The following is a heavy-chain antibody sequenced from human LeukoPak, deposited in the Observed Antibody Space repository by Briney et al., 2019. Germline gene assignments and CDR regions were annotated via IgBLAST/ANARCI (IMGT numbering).Heavy chain of an antibody. D-gene: IGHD6-19*01. CDR2: ISYEGSNK. CDR1: GFTFSSYA. Sequence: GRSLRPSCAAPGFTFSSYAMHWVRQAPGKGLEWVAVISYEGSNKYYADSVKGRFTISRDNSKNTLYLQMNSLRAEDTAVYYCARGTPSSSGWLYYGMDVWGQGTTVTVSS. V-gene: IGHV3-30-3*01. CDR3: ARGTPSSSGWLYYGMDV. J-gene: IGHJ6*02.